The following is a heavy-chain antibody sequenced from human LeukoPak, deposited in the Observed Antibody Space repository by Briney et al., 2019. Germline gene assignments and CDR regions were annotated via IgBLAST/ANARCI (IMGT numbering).Heavy chain of an antibody. Sequence: SETLSLTCTVSGGSISNSSFYWGWIRQPPGKGLEWIGSIYYSGSTYYNPSLKSRVTISVDTSKNQFSLKLSSVTAADTAVYYCARHRYGDYSMYYFDYWGQGTLVTVSS. CDR1: GGSISNSSFY. J-gene: IGHJ4*02. CDR2: IYYSGST. CDR3: ARHRYGDYSMYYFDY. D-gene: IGHD4-17*01. V-gene: IGHV4-39*01.